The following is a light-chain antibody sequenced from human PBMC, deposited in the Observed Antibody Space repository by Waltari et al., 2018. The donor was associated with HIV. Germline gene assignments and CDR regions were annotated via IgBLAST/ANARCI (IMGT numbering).Light chain of an antibody. CDR3: GTWDRSLNLYV. CDR2: DPD. V-gene: IGLV1-51*01. Sequence: QSILTQPPSVSAAPGQKVTISCSGGDSNLGNNYVSWYQQVPGRAPPLLIYDPDQRPSGIPWRVPASKAGMSATLGITGLQIVDEADYYCGTWDRSLNLYVFGPGTTVAVL. CDR1: DSNLGNNY. J-gene: IGLJ1*01.